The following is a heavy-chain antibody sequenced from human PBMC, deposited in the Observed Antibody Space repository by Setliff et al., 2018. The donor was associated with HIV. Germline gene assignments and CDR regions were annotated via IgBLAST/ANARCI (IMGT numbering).Heavy chain of an antibody. CDR3: ARVPPFSGSNFSWYFDL. Sequence: SETLSLTCTVSGGFISDHYWSWIRQPPGKGLEWLGSLYHTGSNNYNSPLKSRITVSVDRSKNQFSLKLTSVTAADTALYYCARVPPFSGSNFSWYFDLWGRGTLVTVSS. V-gene: IGHV4-59*11. CDR2: LYHTGSN. J-gene: IGHJ2*01. CDR1: GGFISDHY. D-gene: IGHD1-26*01.